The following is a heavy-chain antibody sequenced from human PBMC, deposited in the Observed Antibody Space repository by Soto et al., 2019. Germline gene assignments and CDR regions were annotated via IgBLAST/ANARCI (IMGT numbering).Heavy chain of an antibody. CDR3: ARRRYCKSISCLTRNWLDP. CDR2: IYPDDSST. Sequence: GESLKISCKGSGYTFNNYWIGWVRQKPGKGLEWMGVIYPDDSSTTYGPSFQGQITFSVDKSISTAYLQWSSLKASGTAIYYCARRRYCKSISCLTRNWLDPWGQGTLVTVSS. CDR1: GYTFNNYW. D-gene: IGHD2-2*01. V-gene: IGHV5-51*01. J-gene: IGHJ5*02.